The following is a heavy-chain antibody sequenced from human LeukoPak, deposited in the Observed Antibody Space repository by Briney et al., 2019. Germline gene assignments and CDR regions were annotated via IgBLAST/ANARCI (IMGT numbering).Heavy chain of an antibody. CDR1: GYTFTGYY. V-gene: IGHV1-2*02. Sequence: GASVKVSCKASGYTFTGYYMHWVRQAPGQGLEWMGWINPNSGGTNYARKFQGRVTMTRDTSISTAYMELSRLRSDDTAVYYCARDGGGQGFGESNWFDPWGQGTLVTVSS. CDR2: INPNSGGT. J-gene: IGHJ5*02. D-gene: IGHD3-10*01. CDR3: ARDGGGQGFGESNWFDP.